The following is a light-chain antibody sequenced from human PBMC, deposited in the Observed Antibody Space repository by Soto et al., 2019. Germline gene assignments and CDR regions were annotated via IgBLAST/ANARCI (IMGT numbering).Light chain of an antibody. CDR3: QQYGSSPLT. Sequence: EIVLTQSPATLSLSPGERATLSCGASQSVSNSYLAWYQQKPGLAPRLLIYDASSRATGTPDRFSGSGSGTDFTLTINRLEPEDFAVYSCQQYGSSPLTFGGGTKVDI. V-gene: IGKV3D-20*01. CDR2: DAS. CDR1: QSVSNSY. J-gene: IGKJ4*01.